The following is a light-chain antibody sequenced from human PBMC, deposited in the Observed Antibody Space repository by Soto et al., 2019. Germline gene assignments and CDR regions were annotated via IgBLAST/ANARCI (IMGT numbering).Light chain of an antibody. CDR2: EGS. CDR3: SSYTSSSTLV. J-gene: IGLJ2*01. V-gene: IGLV2-14*02. Sequence: QSALTQPASVSGSPGQSITMSCTGTSSDVGGYNLVSWYQQHPGKAPKLMIYEGSKRPSGVSNRFSGSKSGNTASLTLSGLQAEDEADYYCSSYTSSSTLVFGGGTKLTVL. CDR1: SSDVGGYNL.